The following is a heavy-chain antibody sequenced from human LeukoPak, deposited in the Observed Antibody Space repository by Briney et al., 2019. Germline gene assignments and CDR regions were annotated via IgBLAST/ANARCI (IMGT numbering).Heavy chain of an antibody. D-gene: IGHD2-21*01. CDR1: GFTFSSYA. CDR2: ISGSGGST. J-gene: IGHJ3*02. Sequence: GGSLRLSCAASGFTFSSYAMSWVRQAPGKGLEWVSAISGSGGSTYYADSAKGRFTISRDSSKNTLNLQMNSLRAEDTAVYYRARDRRVGGWGGAFDMWGRGTQVTVSS. CDR3: ARDRRVGGWGGAFDM. V-gene: IGHV3-23*01.